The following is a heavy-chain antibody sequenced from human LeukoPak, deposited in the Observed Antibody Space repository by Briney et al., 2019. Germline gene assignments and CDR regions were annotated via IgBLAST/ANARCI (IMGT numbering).Heavy chain of an antibody. Sequence: GGSLRLSCAASGFTFSAYHINWVRQAPGKGLEWISYISTTGTTIHYADSVKGRFTISRDNSKNTLYLQMNSLRAEDTAVYYCAKDLADYGDDDAFDIWGQGTMVTVSS. CDR1: GFTFSAYH. J-gene: IGHJ3*02. D-gene: IGHD4-17*01. CDR2: ISTTGTTI. V-gene: IGHV3-48*01. CDR3: AKDLADYGDDDAFDI.